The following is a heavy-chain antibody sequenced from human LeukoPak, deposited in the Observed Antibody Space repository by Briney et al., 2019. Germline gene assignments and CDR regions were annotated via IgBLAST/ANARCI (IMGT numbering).Heavy chain of an antibody. CDR2: INHSGST. J-gene: IGHJ4*02. V-gene: IGHV4-34*01. D-gene: IGHD6-13*01. Sequence: SETLSLTCAVYGGSFSGYYWSWIRQPPGKGLEWIGEINHSGSTNYNPSLKSRVTISVDTSKNQFSLKLSSVTAADTAVYYCARDSGGPRYSSRAGYWGQGTLVTVST. CDR1: GGSFSGYY. CDR3: ARDSGGPRYSSRAGY.